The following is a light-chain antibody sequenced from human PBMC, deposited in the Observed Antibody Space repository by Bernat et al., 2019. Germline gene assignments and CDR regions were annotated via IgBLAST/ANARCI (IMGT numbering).Light chain of an antibody. Sequence: EIVMTQSPATLSSSPGERATLSCRASQSVNSNVAWYQQKLQQAPRLLIYGASRRATGIPDKFSGSGSGTDFTLIISSLDPEDVAIYYCHQYNNWNTFGGGTKVELK. V-gene: IGKV3D-15*01. CDR1: QSVNSN. CDR3: HQYNNWNT. CDR2: GAS. J-gene: IGKJ4*01.